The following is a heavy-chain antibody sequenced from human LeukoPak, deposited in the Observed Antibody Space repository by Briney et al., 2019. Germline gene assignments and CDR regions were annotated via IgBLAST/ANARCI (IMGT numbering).Heavy chain of an antibody. CDR2: ISGSGDRT. Sequence: GGSLRLSCAASGFTFSSYAPSWVRQAPGKGLEWVSGISGSGDRTYYADSVKGRVIISRDNSRDTLYLQMNSLRADDTAVYYCAKERSSGWPFDYWGQGTLVTVSS. CDR3: AKERSSGWPFDY. V-gene: IGHV3-23*01. CDR1: GFTFSSYA. J-gene: IGHJ4*02. D-gene: IGHD6-19*01.